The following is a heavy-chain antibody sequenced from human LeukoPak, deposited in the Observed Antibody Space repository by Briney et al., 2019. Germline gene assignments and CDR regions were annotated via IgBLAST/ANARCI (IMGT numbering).Heavy chain of an antibody. CDR2: MYNSGSA. J-gene: IGHJ4*02. Sequence: SETLSLTCTVSGGSISSYYWSWIRQPPGKGLEWIGYMYNSGSANYNPSLKSRVTISVGTSKNQSSLKLSSVTAADTAVYYCAREGSSGPLDYWGQGTLVTVSS. CDR1: GGSISSYY. CDR3: AREGSSGPLDY. V-gene: IGHV4-59*01. D-gene: IGHD6-19*01.